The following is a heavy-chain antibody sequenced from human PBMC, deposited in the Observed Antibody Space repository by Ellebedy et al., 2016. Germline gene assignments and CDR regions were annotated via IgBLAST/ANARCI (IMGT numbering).Heavy chain of an antibody. V-gene: IGHV1-24*01. CDR3: ATGVSGWSSHFDY. CDR1: GYTLTELT. Sequence: ASVKVSCKVSGYTLTELTMHWVRQAPGKGLEWMGGFDPEDGETIYAQKFQGRVTMTEDTSTDTAYMELSSLRSEDTAVYYCATGVSGWSSHFDYWGQGTPVTVSS. J-gene: IGHJ4*02. D-gene: IGHD6-19*01. CDR2: FDPEDGET.